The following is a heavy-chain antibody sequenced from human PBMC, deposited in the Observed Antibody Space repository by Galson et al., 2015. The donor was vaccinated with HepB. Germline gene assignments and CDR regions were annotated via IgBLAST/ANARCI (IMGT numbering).Heavy chain of an antibody. J-gene: IGHJ5*02. CDR1: GFTFSNYA. CDR2: LTTSGGST. CDR3: ARTFMVRGIIRWFDP. Sequence: SLRLSCAASGFTFSNYAMSWVRQAPGKGLEWVSTLTTSGGSTYYADSVKGRFTISRDNSNNTLNLHMNSLRAEDTATYFCARTFMVRGIIRWFDPWGQGTVITVSS. D-gene: IGHD3-10*01. V-gene: IGHV3-23*01.